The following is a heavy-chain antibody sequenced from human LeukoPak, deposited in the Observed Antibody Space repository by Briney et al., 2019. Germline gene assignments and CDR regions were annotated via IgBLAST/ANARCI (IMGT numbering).Heavy chain of an antibody. CDR3: ASMSHANWNYAGY. J-gene: IGHJ4*02. CDR2: IRNKVYGYTT. CDR1: GFTFSDHY. D-gene: IGHD1-7*01. V-gene: IGHV3-72*01. Sequence: GGSLRLSCAASGFTFSDHYMHWVRQAPGKGLEWVGRIRNKVYGYTTEYAASVSRRFTISRDDSKNSLYLQMNSLKTEDTAVYYCASMSHANWNYAGYWGQRALVTVSS.